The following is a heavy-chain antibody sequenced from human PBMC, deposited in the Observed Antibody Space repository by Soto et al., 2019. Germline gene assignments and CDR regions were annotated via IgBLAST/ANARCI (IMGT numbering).Heavy chain of an antibody. V-gene: IGHV3-23*01. Sequence: GGSLRLSCAASGFTFSSYGMSWVRQAPGKGLEWVSGISGSGGSTYYADSVKGRFTISRDNSRNTLHLQMNSLRAEDTALYYCAKAYSSDWYAFGYWGQGTLVTVSS. CDR1: GFTFSSYG. J-gene: IGHJ4*02. D-gene: IGHD6-19*01. CDR3: AKAYSSDWYAFGY. CDR2: ISGSGGST.